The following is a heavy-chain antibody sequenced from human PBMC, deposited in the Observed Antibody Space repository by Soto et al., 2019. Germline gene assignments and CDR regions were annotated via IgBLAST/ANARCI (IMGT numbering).Heavy chain of an antibody. CDR3: AREGPVTRGVNFDY. V-gene: IGHV1-69*12. J-gene: IGHJ4*02. CDR2: IIPIFGTA. D-gene: IGHD4-17*01. Sequence: QVQLVQSGAEVKKPGSSVKVSCKASGGTFSSYAISWVRQAPGQGLEWMGGIIPIFGTANYAQKFQGRVTITADESTSTDYMELSSLRSEGTAVYYCAREGPVTRGVNFDYGGQGTLVTVSS. CDR1: GGTFSSYA.